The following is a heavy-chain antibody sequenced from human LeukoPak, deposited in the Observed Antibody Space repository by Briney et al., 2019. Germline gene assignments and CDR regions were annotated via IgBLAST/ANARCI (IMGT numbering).Heavy chain of an antibody. V-gene: IGHV1-2*02. CDR1: GYTFTGYY. D-gene: IGHD6-6*01. J-gene: IGHJ4*02. Sequence: ASVKVSCKASGYTFTGYYMHWVRQAPGQGLEWMGWINPNSGGTNYAQKLQGRVTMTRDTSISTAYLQWSSLKASDTATYYYARRGRSSNYFHYWGQGTLVTVSS. CDR2: INPNSGGT. CDR3: ARRGRSSNYFHY.